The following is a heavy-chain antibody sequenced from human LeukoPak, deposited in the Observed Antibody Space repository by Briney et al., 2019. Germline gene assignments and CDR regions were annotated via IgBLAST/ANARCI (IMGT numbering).Heavy chain of an antibody. CDR1: GFTFSTYA. D-gene: IGHD3-10*01. V-gene: IGHV3-30*18. CDR2: ISYDGSDK. J-gene: IGHJ4*02. Sequence: GGSLRLSCVVSGFTFSTYAMHWVRQAPGKGLEWVAIISYDGSDKYYADSVKGRFTISRDNSKNTLYLQMNSLRAEDTAAYYCAKDIRNDRFGGPGKYWGQGTLVTVSS. CDR3: AKDIRNDRFGGPGKY.